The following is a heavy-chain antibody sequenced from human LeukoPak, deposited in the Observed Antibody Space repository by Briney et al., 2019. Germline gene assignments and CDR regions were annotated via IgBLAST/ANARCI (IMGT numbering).Heavy chain of an antibody. CDR1: GGSISSSSYY. J-gene: IGHJ4*02. CDR3: ARDLGDYVWGSYRSYFDY. D-gene: IGHD3-16*02. CDR2: IYYSGST. Sequence: PSETLSLTCTVSGGSISSSSYYWGWIRQPPGKGLEWIGSIYYSGSTYYNPSLKSRVTISVDTSKNQFSLKLSSVTAADTAVYYCARDLGDYVWGSYRSYFDYWGQGTLVTVSS. V-gene: IGHV4-39*07.